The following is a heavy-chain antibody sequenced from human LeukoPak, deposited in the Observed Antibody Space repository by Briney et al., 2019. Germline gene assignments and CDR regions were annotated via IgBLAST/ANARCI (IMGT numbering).Heavy chain of an antibody. D-gene: IGHD3-3*01. Sequence: ASVKVSCKASGYTFTGYYMHWVRQAPGQGLEWMGWINPNSGGTNYAQKFQGRVTMTRDTSISTAYMELSRLRSDDTAVYYCARAPLRFLEWLLYSGLDAFDIWGQGTMVTVSS. CDR2: INPNSGGT. V-gene: IGHV1-2*02. CDR3: ARAPLRFLEWLLYSGLDAFDI. J-gene: IGHJ3*02. CDR1: GYTFTGYY.